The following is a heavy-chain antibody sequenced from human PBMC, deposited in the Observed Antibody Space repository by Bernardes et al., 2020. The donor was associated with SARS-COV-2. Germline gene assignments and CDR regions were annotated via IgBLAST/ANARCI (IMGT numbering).Heavy chain of an antibody. J-gene: IGHJ4*02. CDR1: RFTSRSYS. CDR2: VSSSSSYI. Sequence: GGSPRLSPAASRFTSRSYSMNWVLPSPGKGLQWVSSVSSSSSYIYYADSLKGRFTISRDNAKNSLYLQMNSLRAEDTAVYYCVRDGFSGYDEEFDYWGQGTLVTVSS. D-gene: IGHD5-12*01. V-gene: IGHV3-21*01. CDR3: VRDGFSGYDEEFDY.